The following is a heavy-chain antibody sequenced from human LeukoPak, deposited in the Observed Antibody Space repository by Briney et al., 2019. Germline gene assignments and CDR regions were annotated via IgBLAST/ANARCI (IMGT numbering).Heavy chain of an antibody. D-gene: IGHD1-1*01. V-gene: IGHV3-23*01. CDR3: ARDSLSRTGTDLFDY. CDR1: GFTFSSYA. CDR2: ISGSGGST. Sequence: GGSLRLSCAASGFTFSSYAMSWVRQAPGKGLEWVSGISGSGGSTYYADSVKGRFTISRDNSKNTLYLQMSSLRSEDTAVYYCARDSLSRTGTDLFDYWGQGTLVTVSS. J-gene: IGHJ4*02.